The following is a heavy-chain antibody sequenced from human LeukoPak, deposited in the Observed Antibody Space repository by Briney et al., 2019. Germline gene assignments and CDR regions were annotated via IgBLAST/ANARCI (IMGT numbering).Heavy chain of an antibody. CDR1: GFTFSSYA. CDR2: ISYDGSNK. V-gene: IGHV3-30*16. J-gene: IGHJ4*02. CDR3: ARGGDIVVVPAAIVLDY. Sequence: GGSLRLSCAASGFTFSSYAMHRVRQAPGKGLEWVAVISYDGSNKYYADSVKGRFTISRDNSKNTLYLQMNSLRAEDTAVYYCARGGDIVVVPAAIVLDYWGQGTLVTVSS. D-gene: IGHD2-2*01.